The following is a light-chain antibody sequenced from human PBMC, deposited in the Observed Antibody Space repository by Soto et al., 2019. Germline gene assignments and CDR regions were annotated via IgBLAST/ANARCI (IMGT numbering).Light chain of an antibody. Sequence: VVTQSPPTLSLSPGERATLSCRTSLSVSSYLAWYQQKPGQAPRLLIYDASNRATGILARFTGSGSGTVFNLPISTLVPEDFAVYYCQQRQYCPPITFCLGTRLEIK. CDR3: QQRQYCPPIT. V-gene: IGKV3-11*01. CDR1: LSVSSY. J-gene: IGKJ5*01. CDR2: DAS.